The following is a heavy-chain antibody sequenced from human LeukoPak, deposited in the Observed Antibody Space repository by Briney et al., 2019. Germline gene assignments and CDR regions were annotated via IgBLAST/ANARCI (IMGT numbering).Heavy chain of an antibody. V-gene: IGHV4-39*01. J-gene: IGHJ4*02. CDR3: ARRGRETGTTGSFDY. CDR2: IYYSGSN. Sequence: PQSLSLTCTVSTRSMSSSSYYCGWLRQPPWKGLEGIVRIYYSGSNYNNPSLKSRVTISVDTSKNQCSLELSSVTGADTAVYYYARRGRETGTTGSFDYWGQGTLVTVSS. D-gene: IGHD1-7*01. CDR1: TRSMSSSSYY.